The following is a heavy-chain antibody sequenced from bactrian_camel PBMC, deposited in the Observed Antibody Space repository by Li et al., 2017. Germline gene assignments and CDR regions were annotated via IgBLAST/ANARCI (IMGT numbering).Heavy chain of an antibody. V-gene: IGHV3S60*01. D-gene: IGHD4*01. Sequence: HVQLVESGGGSVQSGGSLRLSCKLPSNIYSRSMTIGWFRQAPGKEREVVSCISWSGGSTYYTESVKGRFTISKDNAKNTLYLQLNSLKIEDTAMYYCAKGLGLYSDYDNSWGQGTQVTVS. CDR3: AKGLGLYSDYDNS. CDR1: SNIYSRSMT. J-gene: IGHJ6*01. CDR2: ISWSGGST.